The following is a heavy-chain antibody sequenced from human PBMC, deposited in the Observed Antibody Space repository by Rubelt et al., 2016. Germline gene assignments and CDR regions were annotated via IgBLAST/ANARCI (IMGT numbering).Heavy chain of an antibody. V-gene: IGHV4-34*01. D-gene: IGHD1-1*01. CDR2: INHSGST. CDR1: GGSFSGYY. J-gene: IGHJ4*02. CDR3: ATQTGHWPFDY. Sequence: VQLQQWGAGLLKPSETLSLTCAVYGGSFSGYYWSWIRQPPGKGLEWIGEINHSGSTNYNPSLKSRVTISVDKSKNQFSLKLSSVTAADTAVYYCATQTGHWPFDYWGQGTLVTVSS.